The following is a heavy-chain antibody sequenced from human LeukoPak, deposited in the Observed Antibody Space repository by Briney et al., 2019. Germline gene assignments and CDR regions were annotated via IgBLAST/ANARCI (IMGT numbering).Heavy chain of an antibody. Sequence: GGSLRLSCAASGFTFGSYWMSWVRQAPGKGLEWVANIKQDGSEKYYVDSVKGRFTISRDNGKNSLYLQINSLRAEDTPVYYCARDCSSTNCYRGGFDPWGQGTLVTVSS. J-gene: IGHJ5*02. V-gene: IGHV3-7*01. CDR1: GFTFGSYW. CDR3: ARDCSSTNCYRGGFDP. D-gene: IGHD2-2*01. CDR2: IKQDGSEK.